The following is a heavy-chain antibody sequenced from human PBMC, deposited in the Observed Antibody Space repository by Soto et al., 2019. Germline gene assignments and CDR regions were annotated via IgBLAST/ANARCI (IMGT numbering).Heavy chain of an antibody. CDR2: IIPIFGTA. CDR1: GGTFSSYA. D-gene: IGHD6-13*01. Sequence: QVQLVQSGAEVKKPGSSVKVSCKASGGTFSSYAISWVRQAPGQGLEWMGGIIPIFGTANYAQKFQGRVTITADESTSTAYMERSSLRSEDTAVYYCARGEGAAAGTGTPLDYWSQGTLVTVSS. J-gene: IGHJ4*02. CDR3: ARGEGAAAGTGTPLDY. V-gene: IGHV1-69*01.